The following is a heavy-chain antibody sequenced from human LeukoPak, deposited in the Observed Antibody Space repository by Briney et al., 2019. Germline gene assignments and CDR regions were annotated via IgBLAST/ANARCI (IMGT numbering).Heavy chain of an antibody. V-gene: IGHV3-20*04. Sequence: GGSLRLSCAASGFTFDDYGMSWVRQAPGKGLEWVSGINWNGGSTGYADSVKGRFTISRDNAKNSLYLQMNSLRAEDTAVYYCARDGDYGGNSCGGVDYWGQGTLVTVSS. CDR3: ARDGDYGGNSCGGVDY. CDR1: GFTFDDYG. D-gene: IGHD4-23*01. CDR2: INWNGGST. J-gene: IGHJ4*02.